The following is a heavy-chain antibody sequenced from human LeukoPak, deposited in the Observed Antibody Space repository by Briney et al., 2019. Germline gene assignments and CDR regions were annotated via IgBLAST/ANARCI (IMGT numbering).Heavy chain of an antibody. CDR3: AKVTGYDSSGYSQFDY. CDR2: ISWNSGSI. CDR1: GFTFDDYA. J-gene: IGHJ4*02. Sequence: GRSLRLSCAASGFTFDDYAMHWVRQAPGKGLEWVSGISWNSGSIGYADSVKGRFTISRDNAKNSLYLQMNSLRAEGTALYYCAKVTGYDSSGYSQFDYWGQGTLVTVVS. V-gene: IGHV3-9*01. D-gene: IGHD3-22*01.